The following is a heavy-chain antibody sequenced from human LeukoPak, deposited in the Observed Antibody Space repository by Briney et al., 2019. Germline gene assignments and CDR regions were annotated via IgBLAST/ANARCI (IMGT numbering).Heavy chain of an antibody. CDR1: GGSSSSSS. Sequence: SETLSLTCTVSGGSSSSSSWNWIRQPPGKGLEWIGYIYYSGSTKYNPSLESRVTISVDTSKNQISLKLRSVTAADTAIYYCARRQQTGGDNGLHNWFDPWGQGTLVTVPS. V-gene: IGHV4-59*08. CDR2: IYYSGST. J-gene: IGHJ5*02. D-gene: IGHD2-21*01. CDR3: ARRQQTGGDNGLHNWFDP.